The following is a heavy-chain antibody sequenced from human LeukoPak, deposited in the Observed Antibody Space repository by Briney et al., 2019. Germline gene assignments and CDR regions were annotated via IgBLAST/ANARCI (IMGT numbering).Heavy chain of an antibody. CDR2: ISGSGGST. Sequence: GGSLRLSCAASGFTFSSYAMSWVRQAPGKGLEWVSAISGSGGSTYYADSVKGRLTISRDNSKNTLYLQVNSLRAEDTAVYYCAKEGDAYGDYPGYWGQGTLVTVSS. D-gene: IGHD4-17*01. CDR3: AKEGDAYGDYPGY. J-gene: IGHJ4*02. V-gene: IGHV3-23*01. CDR1: GFTFSSYA.